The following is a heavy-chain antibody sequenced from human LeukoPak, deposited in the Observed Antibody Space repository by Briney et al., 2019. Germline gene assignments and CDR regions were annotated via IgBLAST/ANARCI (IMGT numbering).Heavy chain of an antibody. CDR2: IYSSGST. D-gene: IGHD5-12*01. Sequence: PSETLSPTCAVSGGSISSYYWSWIRQPAGKGLEWIGRIYSSGSTDYDPSLKSRVTMSVDTSKNQFSLMLTSVTAADTAVYYCARDRGSGYYWFDPWGQGTLVTVSS. CDR3: ARDRGSGYYWFDP. J-gene: IGHJ5*02. V-gene: IGHV4-4*07. CDR1: GGSISSYY.